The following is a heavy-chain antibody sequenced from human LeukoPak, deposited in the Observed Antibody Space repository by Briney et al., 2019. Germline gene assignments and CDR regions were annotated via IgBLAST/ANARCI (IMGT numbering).Heavy chain of an antibody. CDR1: GFTFNNYN. Sequence: KPGGSLRLSCAASGFTFNNYNMNWVRQAPGKGLEWVSSISSSSSSYIYYADSVKGRFTISRDNAKNSLYLQMNSLRADDTAVYYCAREKKDYDILNFNYYYYYMDVWGKGTTVTISS. V-gene: IGHV3-21*01. J-gene: IGHJ6*03. CDR3: AREKKDYDILNFNYYYYYMDV. CDR2: ISSSSSSYI. D-gene: IGHD3-9*01.